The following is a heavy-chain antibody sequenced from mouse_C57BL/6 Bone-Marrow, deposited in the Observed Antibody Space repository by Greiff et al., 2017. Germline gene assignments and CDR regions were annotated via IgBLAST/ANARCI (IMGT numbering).Heavy chain of an antibody. CDR1: GFTFSSYA. Sequence: EVQVVESGGGLVKPGGSLKLSCAASGFTFSSYAMSWVRQTPEKRLEWVATISDGGSYTYYPDNVKGRFTISRDNAKNNLYLQMSHLKSEDTAMYYCARDRGYYLYYAMDYWGQGTSVTVSS. V-gene: IGHV5-4*01. CDR2: ISDGGSYT. D-gene: IGHD2-3*01. CDR3: ARDRGYYLYYAMDY. J-gene: IGHJ4*01.